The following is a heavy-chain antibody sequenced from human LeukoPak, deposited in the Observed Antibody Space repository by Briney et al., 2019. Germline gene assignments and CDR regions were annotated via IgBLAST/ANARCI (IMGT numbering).Heavy chain of an antibody. D-gene: IGHD3-22*01. CDR3: AKEGYYYDSSGPPYFDY. Sequence: GRSPRLSCAASGFTFSSYAMHWVRQAPGKGLEWVAVISYDGSNKYYADSVKGRFTISRDNSKNTLYLQMNSLRAEDTAVYYCAKEGYYYDSSGPPYFDYWGPGTLVTVSS. CDR2: ISYDGSNK. CDR1: GFTFSSYA. V-gene: IGHV3-30-3*01. J-gene: IGHJ4*02.